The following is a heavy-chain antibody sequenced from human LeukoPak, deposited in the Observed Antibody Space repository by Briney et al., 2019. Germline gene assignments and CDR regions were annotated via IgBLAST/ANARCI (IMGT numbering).Heavy chain of an antibody. D-gene: IGHD3-3*01. Sequence: GGSLRLSCTASGFTFGDYAMSWFRQAPGKGLEWVGFIRSKAYGGTTEYAASVKGRFTISRDDSKSIAYLQMNSLKTEDTAVYYCTREVAFLEWLLYSRTPRQAIYYMDVWGKGTTVTVSS. J-gene: IGHJ6*03. V-gene: IGHV3-49*03. CDR1: GFTFGDYA. CDR2: IRSKAYGGTT. CDR3: TREVAFLEWLLYSRTPRQAIYYMDV.